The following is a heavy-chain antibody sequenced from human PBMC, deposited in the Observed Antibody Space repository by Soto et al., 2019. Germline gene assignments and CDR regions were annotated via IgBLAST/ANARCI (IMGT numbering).Heavy chain of an antibody. CDR1: GGSMRSNNR. J-gene: IGHJ4*02. V-gene: IGHV4-4*02. CDR3: AASRITMVRGVIGY. D-gene: IGHD3-10*01. Sequence: SETLSLTCAVSGGSMRSNNRWSWVRQPPGKGLEWIGEIFHSGSTNYNPSLKSRVTISVDTSKNQFSLKLSSVTAADTAVYYCAASRITMVRGVIGYWGQGTLVTVSS. CDR2: IFHSGST.